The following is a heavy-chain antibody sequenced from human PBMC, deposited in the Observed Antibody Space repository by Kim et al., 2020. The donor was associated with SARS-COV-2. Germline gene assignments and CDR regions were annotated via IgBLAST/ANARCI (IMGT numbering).Heavy chain of an antibody. Sequence: SETLSLTCAVYGGSFSGYYWSWIRQPPGKGLEWIGEINHSGSTNYNPSLKSRVTLSVDTSKNQFSLKLSSVTAADTAVYYCARGRDWKAYGMDVWGQGTTVTVSS. V-gene: IGHV4-34*01. D-gene: IGHD1-1*01. CDR2: INHSGST. CDR1: GGSFSGYY. J-gene: IGHJ6*02. CDR3: ARGRDWKAYGMDV.